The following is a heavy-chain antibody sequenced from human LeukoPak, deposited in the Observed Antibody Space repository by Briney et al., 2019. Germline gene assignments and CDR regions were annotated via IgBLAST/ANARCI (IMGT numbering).Heavy chain of an antibody. D-gene: IGHD2-15*01. CDR3: AKSRIVDHRGYFDY. CDR2: IGTTDDT. CDR1: GFPLGSYP. J-gene: IGHJ4*02. V-gene: IGHV3-23*01. Sequence: GGSLRLSCVASGFPLGSYPMTWVSQSPVKGLEWVSTIGTTDDTYYADSVKGRFTISRDNYKDTLYLQMHSLGAEDTAIYYCAKSRIVDHRGYFDYWGQGTLVTVSS.